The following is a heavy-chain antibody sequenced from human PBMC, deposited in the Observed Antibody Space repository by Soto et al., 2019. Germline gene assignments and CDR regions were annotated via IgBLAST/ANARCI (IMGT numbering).Heavy chain of an antibody. CDR1: AGSISSDY. D-gene: IGHD3-16*02. V-gene: IGHV4-59*01. CDR2: IYYSGST. J-gene: IGHJ4*02. CDR3: ARTVIGVFYY. Sequence: SQTLSHPCTVSAGSISSDYWSWIRQPPGKGLEWIAYIYYSGSTNYNPSLKSRVAISGDTSKNQFSLKLSSVTAADTAVYYCARTVIGVFYYCGQGPLVIVSA.